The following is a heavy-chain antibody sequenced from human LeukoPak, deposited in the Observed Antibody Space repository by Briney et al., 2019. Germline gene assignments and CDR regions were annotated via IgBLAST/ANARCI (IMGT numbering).Heavy chain of an antibody. CDR1: GGSFSGYY. D-gene: IGHD3-22*01. CDR3: ARHRRITMLAVVTCSHYYSLDI. V-gene: IGHV4-34*01. CDR2: INHSGST. J-gene: IGHJ6*03. Sequence: SETLSLTCAVYGGSFSGYYWSWIRQPPGKGLEWIGEINHSGSTNYNPSLKSRVTISVDTSKNQFSLKLSSVTAADTAVYYCARHRRITMLAVVTCSHYYSLDIWGKGTTVTISS.